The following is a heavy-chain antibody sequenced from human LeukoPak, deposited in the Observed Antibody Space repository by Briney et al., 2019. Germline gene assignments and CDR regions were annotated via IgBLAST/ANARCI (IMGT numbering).Heavy chain of an antibody. CDR3: ARGARGEYYYYYGMDV. CDR1: GGTFSSYA. V-gene: IGHV1-69*13. CDR2: IIPIFGTA. Sequence: ASVKVSCKASGGTFSSYAISWVRQAPGQGLEWMGGIIPIFGTANYAQKFQGRVTITADESTSIAYMELSSLRSEDTAVYYCARGARGEYYYYYGMDVWGQGTTVTVSS. D-gene: IGHD3-10*01. J-gene: IGHJ6*02.